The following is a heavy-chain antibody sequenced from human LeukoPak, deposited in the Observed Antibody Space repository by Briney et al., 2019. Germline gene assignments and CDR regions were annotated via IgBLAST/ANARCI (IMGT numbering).Heavy chain of an antibody. Sequence: GGSLRLACAASGFTFSSYWMSWVRQAPGKGLGWVANIKQEGREKYDVDSVKGRFTISRDNAKNSLYLQMNSLRAEDTAVYYCAKEGRSLQAYWGQGTLVTVSS. CDR2: IKQEGREK. CDR3: AKEGRSLQAY. CDR1: GFTFSSYW. V-gene: IGHV3-7*03. J-gene: IGHJ4*02. D-gene: IGHD5-24*01.